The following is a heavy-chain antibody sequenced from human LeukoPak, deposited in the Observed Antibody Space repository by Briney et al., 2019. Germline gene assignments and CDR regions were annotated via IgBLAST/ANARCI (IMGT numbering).Heavy chain of an antibody. CDR2: INHSGST. CDR3: ARGVRYYGSGSYSP. V-gene: IGHV4-34*01. D-gene: IGHD3-10*01. CDR1: GGSFSGYY. Sequence: PSETLSLTCAVYGGSFSGYYWSWIRQPPGKGLEWIGEINHSGSTNYNLSLKSRVTISVDTSKNQFSLKLSSVTAADTAVYYCARGVRYYGSGSYSPWGQGTLVTVSS. J-gene: IGHJ5*02.